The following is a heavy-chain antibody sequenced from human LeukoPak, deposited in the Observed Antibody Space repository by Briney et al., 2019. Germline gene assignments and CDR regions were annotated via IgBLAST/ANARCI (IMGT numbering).Heavy chain of an antibody. D-gene: IGHD1-1*01. V-gene: IGHV4-59*01. CDR1: GGSISSYY. J-gene: IGHJ6*03. CDR3: ARVKTTYYYYYYMDV. CDR2: IYYSGST. Sequence: SETLSLTCTVSGGSISSYYWSWIRQPPGKGLEWIGYIYYSGSTYYNPSLRSRVTISVDTSKNQFSLKLSSVTAADTAVYYCARVKTTYYYYYYMDVWGKGTTVTVSS.